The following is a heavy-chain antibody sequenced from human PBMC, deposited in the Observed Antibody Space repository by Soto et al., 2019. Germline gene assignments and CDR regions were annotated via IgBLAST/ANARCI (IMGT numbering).Heavy chain of an antibody. CDR2: MYYSGSP. J-gene: IGHJ3*02. CDR3: ARGKPLYGTTDAFDI. Sequence: PSETLSLTCTVSGGSLSSCYWNWIRPPPGKGLECIGYMYYSGSPNYNPSLKSRVTMSVDTSDNEVSLKLSSVTAADTGVYYCARGKPLYGTTDAFDIWGQGTMVTVSS. D-gene: IGHD4-17*01. CDR1: GGSLSSCY. V-gene: IGHV4-59*08.